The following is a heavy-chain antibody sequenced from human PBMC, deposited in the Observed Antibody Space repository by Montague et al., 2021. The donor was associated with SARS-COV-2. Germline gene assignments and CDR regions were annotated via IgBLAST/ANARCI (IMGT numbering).Heavy chain of an antibody. J-gene: IGHJ3*01. Sequence: SETLSLTCTVSGGSNASPYWNCTRQSSGQRPEWIGYVYYNGDTKYNPSLQSRVTISIDTSENQFSLRLNSVTAADTAVYFCARGWAFGPWGQGRLVTVSS. D-gene: IGHD6-19*01. CDR1: GGSNASPY. V-gene: IGHV4-59*08. CDR2: VYYNGDT. CDR3: ARGWAFGP.